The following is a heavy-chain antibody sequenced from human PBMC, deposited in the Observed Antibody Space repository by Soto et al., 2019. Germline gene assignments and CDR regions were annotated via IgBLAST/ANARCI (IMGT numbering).Heavy chain of an antibody. D-gene: IGHD6-6*01. CDR1: GGTFSSYT. CDR2: IIPILGIA. CDR3: ARAYYSSSSLVHWNDLND. J-gene: IGHJ4*02. Sequence: QVQLVQSGAEVKKPGSSVKVSCTASGGTFSSYTISWVRQAPGQGLEWMGRIIPILGIANYAQKFQGRVTITADKSTSTAYMELSSLRSEETAVYYCARAYYSSSSLVHWNDLNDWGQGTLVTVSS. V-gene: IGHV1-69*02.